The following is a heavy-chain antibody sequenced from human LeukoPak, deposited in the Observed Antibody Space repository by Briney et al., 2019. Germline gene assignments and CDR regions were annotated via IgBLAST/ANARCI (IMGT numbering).Heavy chain of an antibody. D-gene: IGHD2/OR15-2a*01. CDR2: INPNTGGT. CDR1: GHTFTGYY. Sequence: ASVKVSCKASGHTFTGYYIHWVRQAPGQGLEWMGWINPNTGGTNCALKFQGRVTMTRDTSISTAYMELSRLRSDDTAVYYCARVEGILEYAEYLQHWGQGTLVTVSS. CDR3: ARVEGILEYAEYLQH. J-gene: IGHJ1*01. V-gene: IGHV1-2*02.